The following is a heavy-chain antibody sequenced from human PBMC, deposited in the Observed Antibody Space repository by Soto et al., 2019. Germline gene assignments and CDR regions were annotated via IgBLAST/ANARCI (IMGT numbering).Heavy chain of an antibody. CDR2: IIPIFGTA. CDR1: GGTFSSYA. Sequence: QVQLVQSGAEVKKPGSSVKVSCKASGGTFSSYAISWVRQAPGQGLEWVGGIIPIFGTANYAQKFQGRVTITADKSTSTACMELSSLRSEDTAVYYCARERIQTGGMDVWGQGTTVTVSS. V-gene: IGHV1-69*06. CDR3: ARERIQTGGMDV. J-gene: IGHJ6*02. D-gene: IGHD5-18*01.